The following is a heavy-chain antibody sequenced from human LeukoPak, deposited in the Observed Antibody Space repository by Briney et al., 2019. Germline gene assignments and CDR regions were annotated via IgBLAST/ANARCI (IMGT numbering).Heavy chain of an antibody. Sequence: AGGSLRLSCAASGFTFSSYSMNWARQAPGKGLEWVSSISSSSSYIYYADSVKGRFTISRDNAKNSLYLQMNSLRAEDTAVYYCARDTHGHDYGDYWGQGTLVTVSS. CDR1: GFTFSSYS. CDR3: ARDTHGHDYGDY. CDR2: ISSSSSYI. J-gene: IGHJ4*02. V-gene: IGHV3-21*01.